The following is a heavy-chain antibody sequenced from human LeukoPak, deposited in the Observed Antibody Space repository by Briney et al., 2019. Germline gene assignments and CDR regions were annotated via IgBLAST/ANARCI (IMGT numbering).Heavy chain of an antibody. Sequence: SETLSLTCTVSGGSISSYYWSWIRQPAGKGLEWIGRIYTSGNTNYNPSLKSRVTMSVDTSKNQFSLKLSSVTAVDTAVYYCARNYYDNSGYKYAFDYWGQGTLVTVSS. D-gene: IGHD3-22*01. CDR1: GGSISSYY. CDR3: ARNYYDNSGYKYAFDY. V-gene: IGHV4-4*07. J-gene: IGHJ4*02. CDR2: IYTSGNT.